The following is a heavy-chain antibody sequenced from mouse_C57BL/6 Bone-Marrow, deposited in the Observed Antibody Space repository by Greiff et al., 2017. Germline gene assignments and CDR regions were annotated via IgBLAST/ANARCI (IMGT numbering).Heavy chain of an antibody. CDR2: ICPGGGT. D-gene: IGHD1-3*01. J-gene: IGHJ3*01. Sequence: VQLVESGPGLVAPSQSLSISCTVSGFSLTSYAISWVRQPPGKGLEWLGVICPGGGTNYNSALKYRLSISKDNSKSQVYLKMNSLQTDDTARYYCARNGDNSAWFAYWGQGTLVTVSA. CDR1: GFSLTSYA. CDR3: ARNGDNSAWFAY. V-gene: IGHV2-9-1*01.